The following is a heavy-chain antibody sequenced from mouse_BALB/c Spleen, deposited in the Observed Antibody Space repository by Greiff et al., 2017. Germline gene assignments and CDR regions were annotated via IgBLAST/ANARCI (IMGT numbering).Heavy chain of an antibody. V-gene: IGHV1S81*02. CDR1: GYTFTSYW. CDR2: INPSNGRT. D-gene: IGHD2-4*01. Sequence: VQLQQSGAELVKPGASVKLSCKASGYTFTSYWMHWVKQRPGQGLEWIGEINPSNGRTNYNEKFKSKATLTVDKSSSTAYMQLSSLTSEDSAVYYCARPPIYYDHYFDYWGQGTTLTVSS. J-gene: IGHJ2*01. CDR3: ARPPIYYDHYFDY.